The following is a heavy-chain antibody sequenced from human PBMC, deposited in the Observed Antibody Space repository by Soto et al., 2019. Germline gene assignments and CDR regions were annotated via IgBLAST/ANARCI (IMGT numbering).Heavy chain of an antibody. CDR1: GYTFTSYD. J-gene: IGHJ5*02. D-gene: IGHD6-13*01. CDR2: MNPNSGNT. CDR3: ARERSAAGTGWFDP. Sequence: QVQLVQSGAEVKKPGASVKVSCKASGYTFTSYDINWVRQATGQGLEWMGWMNPNSGNTGYAQKFQGRVTMTRNTSISTAYMELSSLRSEDTAVYFCARERSAAGTGWFDPWSQGTLVTVSS. V-gene: IGHV1-8*01.